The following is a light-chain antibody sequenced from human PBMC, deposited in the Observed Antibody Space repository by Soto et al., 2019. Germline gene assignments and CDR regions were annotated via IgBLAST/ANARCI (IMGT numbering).Light chain of an antibody. CDR3: QQSYNIPRAT. V-gene: IGKV3-11*01. CDR1: QSVSSY. CDR2: DAS. J-gene: IGKJ1*01. Sequence: EIVLTQSPATLSLSPGERATLSCRASQSVSSYLAWYQQKPGQAPRLLIYDASNRATGIPARFSGSGSGTDFTLTISSLQPEDFATYFCQQSYNIPRATFGQGTKVDIK.